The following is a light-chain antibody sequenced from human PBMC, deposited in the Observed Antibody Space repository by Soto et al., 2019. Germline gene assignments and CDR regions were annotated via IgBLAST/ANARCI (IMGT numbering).Light chain of an antibody. CDR2: DVS. CDR3: CSYASSYTLV. V-gene: IGLV2-11*01. J-gene: IGLJ2*01. CDR1: SSDVGGYNY. Sequence: QSVLTQPRSVSGSPGQSVTISCTGTSSDVGGYNYVSWYQQHPGKAPKLMIYDVSKRPSGVPDRFSGSKSGNTASLTISGLQAEDEADYYCCSYASSYTLVFGGGTKLTVL.